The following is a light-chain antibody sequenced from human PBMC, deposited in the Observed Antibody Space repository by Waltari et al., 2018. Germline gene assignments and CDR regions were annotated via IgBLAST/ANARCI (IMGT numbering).Light chain of an antibody. CDR1: QGVSSR. V-gene: IGKV1-5*03. Sequence: DVQMTQSPSTLSASIGDRVIITCRASQGVSSRLAWLQQKAGRAPKVLIDEVSSLQSGVPSRFSGSGSGTEFTLTISSLQPDDSATYYCQQYHSLWTFGQGTKVEIK. CDR3: QQYHSLWT. J-gene: IGKJ1*01. CDR2: EVS.